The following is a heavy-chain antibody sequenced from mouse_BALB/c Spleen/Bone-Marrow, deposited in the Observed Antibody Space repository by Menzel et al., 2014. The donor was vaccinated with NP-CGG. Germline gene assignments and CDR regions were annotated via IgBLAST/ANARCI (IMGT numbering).Heavy chain of an antibody. CDR1: GFDFSGYW. D-gene: IGHD1-1*01. CDR3: ARLGYYGVMAY. CDR2: INPDSSTI. J-gene: IGHJ4*01. V-gene: IGHV4-1*02. Sequence: EVHLVESGGGLVQPGRSLKLSCAASGFDFSGYWMSWVRQAPGKGLEWIGEINPDSSTINYTPSLKDKFIISRDNAKNMLYLQMSEVRSEDTALYYCARLGYYGVMAYWGQGASVTVSS.